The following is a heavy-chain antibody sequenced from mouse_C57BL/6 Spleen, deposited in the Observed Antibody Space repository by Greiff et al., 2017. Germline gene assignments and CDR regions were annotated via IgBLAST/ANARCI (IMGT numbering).Heavy chain of an antibody. CDR1: GYTFTSYG. CDR2: MYPRSGNT. CDR3: ARGGDYDGAWFSY. J-gene: IGHJ3*01. V-gene: IGHV1-81*01. Sequence: QVQLQQSGAELARPGASVTLSCKASGYTFTSYGISWVKQRTGQGLEWIGEMYPRSGNTYYNEKFKGKATLTADKSSSTAYMELRSLTSEYSAVYFCARGGDYDGAWFSYWGQGTLVTVSA. D-gene: IGHD2-4*01.